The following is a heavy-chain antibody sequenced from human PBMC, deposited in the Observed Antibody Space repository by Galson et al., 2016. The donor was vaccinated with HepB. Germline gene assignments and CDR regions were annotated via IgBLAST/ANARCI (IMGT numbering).Heavy chain of an antibody. J-gene: IGHJ4*02. Sequence: SETLSLTCTVSDGSIKISSYSWGWIRQSPGKGLEWIGRIYHDGSVYYNPSLKSRVTISVDTSKNHFSLKLSSVIAADTAVYYCARLNYVSSSPYFDYWGQGTLVTVSS. CDR2: IYHDGSV. CDR3: ARLNYVSSSPYFDY. CDR1: DGSIKISSYS. D-gene: IGHD6-6*01. V-gene: IGHV4-39*02.